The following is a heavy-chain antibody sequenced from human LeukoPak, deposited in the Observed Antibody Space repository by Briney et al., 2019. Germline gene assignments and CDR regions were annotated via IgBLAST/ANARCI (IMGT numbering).Heavy chain of an antibody. Sequence: PGGSLRLSCAASGFTFSSYAMHWVRQAPGKGLEWVAVISYDGSNKYYADSVKGRFTISRDNSKNTLYLQMSNLRAEDTAVYFCARGGGLDAWGQGATVTVSS. CDR2: ISYDGSNK. CDR3: ARGGGLDA. D-gene: IGHD3-16*01. CDR1: GFTFSSYA. V-gene: IGHV3-30-3*01. J-gene: IGHJ6*02.